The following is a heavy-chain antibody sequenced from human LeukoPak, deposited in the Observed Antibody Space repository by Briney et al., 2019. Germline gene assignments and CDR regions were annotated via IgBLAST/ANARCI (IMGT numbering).Heavy chain of an antibody. CDR1: GFTFSSYS. V-gene: IGHV3-21*01. J-gene: IGHJ6*02. CDR3: ARDPPVTNYYYGMDV. Sequence: GGSLRLSCAASGFTFSSYSMNWVRQAPGKGLEWVSSTSSSSSYIYYADSVKGRFTISRDNAKNSLYLQMNSLRAEDTAVYYCARDPPVTNYYYGMDVWSQGTTVTVSS. D-gene: IGHD4-17*01. CDR2: TSSSSSYI.